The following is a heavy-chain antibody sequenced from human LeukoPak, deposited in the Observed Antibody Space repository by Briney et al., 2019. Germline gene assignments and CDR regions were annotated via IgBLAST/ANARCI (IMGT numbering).Heavy chain of an antibody. CDR1: GDSVSSGGYY. V-gene: IGHV4-31*03. CDR3: ARGPSFGSGSRFDL. D-gene: IGHD6-25*01. CDR2: IYYSGNS. Sequence: SETLSLTCTVPGDSVSSGGYYWSWIRQHPGKGLEWIGYIYYSGNSYYNPSLKSRFTISVDTSKNQFSLKVSSVTAADTAVYYCARGPSFGSGSRFDLWGRGTLVTVPS. J-gene: IGHJ2*01.